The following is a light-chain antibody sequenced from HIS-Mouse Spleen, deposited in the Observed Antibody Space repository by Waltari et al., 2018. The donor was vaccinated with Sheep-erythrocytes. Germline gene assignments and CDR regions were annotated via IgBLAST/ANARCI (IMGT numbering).Light chain of an antibody. CDR3: SSYAGSNNWV. J-gene: IGLJ3*02. V-gene: IGLV2-8*01. Sequence: QSALTQPPSASASPGQSVTISCTGTSRDVGGYNFVSWYQQHPGKAPKLINYDVSRRPAGVPSRFAGSKSGNTASLTVSGLQAEDEADYYCSSYAGSNNWVFGGGTKLTVL. CDR2: DVS. CDR1: SRDVGGYNF.